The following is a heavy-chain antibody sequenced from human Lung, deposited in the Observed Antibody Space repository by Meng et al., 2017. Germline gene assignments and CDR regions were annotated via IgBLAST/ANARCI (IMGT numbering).Heavy chain of an antibody. CDR3: ARDGDIVLVRGWFDP. CDR2: ISTYNGNT. J-gene: IGHJ5*02. Sequence: QVQLAQSGVEVKKAGASVKVSCKASGYTFTSYGISWVRQAPGHGLEWMGCISTYNGNTNYAQKLQCRGTMTTDTSTSTAYMELRSLTSDDTAVYYCARDGDIVLVRGWFDPWGQGTLVTFSS. V-gene: IGHV1-18*01. CDR1: GYTFTSYG. D-gene: IGHD2-8*02.